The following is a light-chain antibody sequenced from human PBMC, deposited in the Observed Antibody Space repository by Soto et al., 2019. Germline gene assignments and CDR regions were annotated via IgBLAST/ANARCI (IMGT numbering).Light chain of an antibody. CDR3: TSYTSSSNLPV. Sequence: QSALTQPASVSGSPGQSITISCTGTSSDVGGYNYVSWYQQHPGKAPKVMIYEVSNRPSGVSNRFSGSKSGNTASLTISGLQAEDEADYYCTSYTSSSNLPVSGTGTKLTVL. CDR1: SSDVGGYNY. V-gene: IGLV2-14*01. J-gene: IGLJ1*01. CDR2: EVS.